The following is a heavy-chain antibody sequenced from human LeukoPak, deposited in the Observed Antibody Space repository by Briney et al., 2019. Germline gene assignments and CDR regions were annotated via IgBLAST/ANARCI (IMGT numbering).Heavy chain of an antibody. D-gene: IGHD3-3*01. CDR2: INPNSGGT. CDR1: VYTFTGYH. V-gene: IGHV1-2*02. Sequence: GASVKVSCKASVYTFTGYHMHWVRQAPGQGLEWMGWINPNSGGTNYAQKFQGRVTMTRDTSISTAYMELSRLRSDDTAVYYCARDSIFGVVYYYYYYMDVWGKGTTVTVSS. CDR3: ARDSIFGVVYYYYYYMDV. J-gene: IGHJ6*03.